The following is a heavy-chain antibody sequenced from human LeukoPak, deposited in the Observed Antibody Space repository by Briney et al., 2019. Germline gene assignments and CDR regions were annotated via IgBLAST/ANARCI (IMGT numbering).Heavy chain of an antibody. CDR1: GFTFSSYW. J-gene: IGHJ4*02. Sequence: TGGSLRLSCAASGFTFSSYWMSWVRQAPGKGLEWVANIKQDGSEKYYVDSVKGRFTTSRDNAKNSLYLQMNSLRAEDTAVYYCAREPRDYYDSSGYYYLDYWGQGTLVTVSS. D-gene: IGHD3-22*01. V-gene: IGHV3-7*01. CDR2: IKQDGSEK. CDR3: AREPRDYYDSSGYYYLDY.